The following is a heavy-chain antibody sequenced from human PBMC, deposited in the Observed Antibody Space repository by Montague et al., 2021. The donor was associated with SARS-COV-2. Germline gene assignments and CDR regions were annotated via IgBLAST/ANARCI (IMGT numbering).Heavy chain of an antibody. V-gene: IGHV4-59*08. D-gene: IGHD2-15*01. Sequence: SETLSLTCTVSGGSISSFYWSWFRQPPGKGLEWIGYISDSGSTNYNPSLTSRATMSVDTSKNQSSLKVNSVIAADTAVYYCARHYSATLPAVYWGQGTLVTVSS. CDR2: ISDSGST. CDR3: ARHYSATLPAVY. CDR1: GGSISSFY. J-gene: IGHJ4*02.